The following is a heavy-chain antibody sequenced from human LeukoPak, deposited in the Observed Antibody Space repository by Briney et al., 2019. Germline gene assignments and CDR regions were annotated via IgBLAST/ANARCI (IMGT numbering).Heavy chain of an antibody. CDR2: ISYDGSNK. CDR1: GFTFSNSW. Sequence: GGSLRLSCVASGFTFSNSWMSWARQAPGKGLEWVAVISYDGSNKYYADSVKGRFTNSRDNSKNTLYLQMNSLRAEDTAVYYCAREMIAAGHAFDIWGQGTMVTVSS. D-gene: IGHD6-13*01. CDR3: AREMIAAGHAFDI. J-gene: IGHJ3*02. V-gene: IGHV3-30*03.